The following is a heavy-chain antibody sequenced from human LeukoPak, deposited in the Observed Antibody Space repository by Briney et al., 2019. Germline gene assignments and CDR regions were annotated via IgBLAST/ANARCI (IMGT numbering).Heavy chain of an antibody. CDR2: FDPEDGET. V-gene: IGHV1-24*01. D-gene: IGHD2-2*01. J-gene: IGHJ4*02. CDR3: AAVVPAAPHYFDY. CDR1: GYTLTELS. Sequence: GASVKVSCKVSGYTLTELSMHWVRQAPGKGLEWMGGFDPEDGETIYAQKFQGRVTITADKSTSTAYMELSSLRSEDTAVYYCAAVVPAAPHYFDYWGQGTLVTVSS.